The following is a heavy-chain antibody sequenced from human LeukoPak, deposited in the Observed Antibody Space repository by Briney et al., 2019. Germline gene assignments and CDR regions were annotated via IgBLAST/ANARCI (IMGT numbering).Heavy chain of an antibody. Sequence: PGGTLRLSCAVSGSTFSRYAMSWVSQAPGKGLEWLSAISESESSTYYADSVTGRVTISRNNSKLPLYLEMNSVGADDPAVYVCAQDSSQRYSFGYIEEDYWGQGTLVTVSS. CDR1: GSTFSRYA. V-gene: IGHV3-23*01. CDR3: AQDSSQRYSFGYIEEDY. CDR2: ISESESST. J-gene: IGHJ4*02. D-gene: IGHD5-24*01.